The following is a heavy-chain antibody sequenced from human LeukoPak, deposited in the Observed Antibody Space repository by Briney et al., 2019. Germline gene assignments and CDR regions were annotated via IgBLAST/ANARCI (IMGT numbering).Heavy chain of an antibody. V-gene: IGHV3-23*01. CDR3: AKPAYYSDSGSFPTQYYFDY. J-gene: IGHJ4*02. CDR1: GFTFSSYA. D-gene: IGHD3-10*01. CDR2: ISGSGGST. Sequence: GGSLRLSCAASGFTFSSYAMNWVRQAPGKGLEWVSAISGSGGSTYYADSVKGRFTISRDNSNNTLDLQMSSLRADDTALFYCAKPAYYSDSGSFPTQYYFDYWGQGTLVTVSS.